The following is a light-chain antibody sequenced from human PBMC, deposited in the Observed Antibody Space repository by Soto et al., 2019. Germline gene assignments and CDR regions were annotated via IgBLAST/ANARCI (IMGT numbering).Light chain of an antibody. J-gene: IGKJ5*01. CDR1: QIVSNNY. V-gene: IGKV3-11*01. CDR2: DAS. Sequence: EIVLTQSTGTLSLSPGERATLSCRASQIVSNNYLAWYQQKPGQAPRLLIHDASHRAAGIPARFSGSGFGTDFTLTISSLEPEDAAVYYCQQRSNWPPITFGQGTRLEIK. CDR3: QQRSNWPPIT.